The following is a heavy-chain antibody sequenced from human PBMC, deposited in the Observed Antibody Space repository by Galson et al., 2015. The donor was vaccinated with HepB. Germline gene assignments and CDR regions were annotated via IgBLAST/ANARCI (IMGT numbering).Heavy chain of an antibody. J-gene: IGHJ4*02. D-gene: IGHD3-22*01. CDR2: ISSSSSTI. CDR1: GFTFSSYS. Sequence: SLRLSCAASGFTFSSYSMNWVRQAPGKGLEWVSYISSSSSTIYYADSVKGRFTISRDNAKNSLYLQMNSLRAEDTVVYYCARRLGYDDSSGYYLDYWGQGTLVTVSS. CDR3: ARRLGYDDSSGYYLDY. V-gene: IGHV3-48*01.